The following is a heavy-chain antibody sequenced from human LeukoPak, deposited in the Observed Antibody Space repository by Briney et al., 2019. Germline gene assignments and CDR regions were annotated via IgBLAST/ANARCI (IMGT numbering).Heavy chain of an antibody. V-gene: IGHV4-39*07. CDR2: IHYSGTT. J-gene: IGHJ4*02. Sequence: PSETLSLTCTVSGGSISSSNYYWGWIRQPPEKGLEWIGSIHYSGTTYYNPSLKSRVTLSIDTSKNQFSLKLSSVTAADTAVYYCARVLCSGGSCYSRKYFDYWGQGTLVTVSS. CDR3: ARVLCSGGSCYSRKYFDY. CDR1: GGSISSSNYY. D-gene: IGHD2-15*01.